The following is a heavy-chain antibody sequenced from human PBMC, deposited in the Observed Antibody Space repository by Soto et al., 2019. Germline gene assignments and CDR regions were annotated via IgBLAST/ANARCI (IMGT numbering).Heavy chain of an antibody. V-gene: IGHV3-30-3*01. CDR1: GFTFSSYA. D-gene: IGHD2-15*01. CDR2: ISYDGSNK. CDR3: ARGGDVVVVAATPFEY. Sequence: PGGSLRLSCAASGFTFSSYAMHWVRQAPGKGLEWVAVISYDGSNKYYADSVKGRFTISRDNSKNTLYLQMNSLRAEDTAVYYCARGGDVVVVAATPFEYWGQGTLVTGSS. J-gene: IGHJ4*02.